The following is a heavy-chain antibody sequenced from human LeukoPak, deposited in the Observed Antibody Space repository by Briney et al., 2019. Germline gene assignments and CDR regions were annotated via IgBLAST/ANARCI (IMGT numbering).Heavy chain of an antibody. D-gene: IGHD3-10*01. Sequence: SETDSLACAVSGDSITTTSWWSSVRQPPGKGLEWIGEVHLSGATNYNPSLESRVSMSIDKSKNHLSLEVTSVTAADTAIYYCTRESGEFSPFGFWGQGTLVTVSS. CDR1: GDSITTTSW. CDR3: TRESGEFSPFGF. J-gene: IGHJ4*02. CDR2: VHLSGAT. V-gene: IGHV4-4*02.